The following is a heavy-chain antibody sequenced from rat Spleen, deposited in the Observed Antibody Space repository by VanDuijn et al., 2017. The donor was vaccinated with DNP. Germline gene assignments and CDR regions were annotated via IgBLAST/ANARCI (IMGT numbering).Heavy chain of an antibody. V-gene: IGHV5-31*01. CDR3: VRDSRDYGSYADYFDY. Sequence: EVQLVETGGGLVQPGRSLKLSCVASGFTFNTYWMFWVRQAPGKGLEWVASITSSGGSTYYPDSVKGRFTISRDNATNTLYLQMNSLRSEDTASYYCVRDSRDYGSYADYFDYWGQGVMVTVSS. J-gene: IGHJ2*01. D-gene: IGHD1-8*01. CDR1: GFTFNTYW. CDR2: ITSSGGST.